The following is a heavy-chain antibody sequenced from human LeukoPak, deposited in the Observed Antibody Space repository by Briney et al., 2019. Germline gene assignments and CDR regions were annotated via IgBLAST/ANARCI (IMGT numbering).Heavy chain of an antibody. CDR3: ARGLGKQQLVKILELYY. V-gene: IGHV1-18*01. CDR2: ISAYNGNT. J-gene: IGHJ4*02. CDR1: GYTFTSYG. Sequence: GASVKVSCKASGYTFTSYGISWVRQAPGQGLEWMGWISAYNGNTNYAQKLQGRVTMTTDTSTSTAYMELRSLRSDDTAVYYCARGLGKQQLVKILELYYWGQGTLVTVSS. D-gene: IGHD6-13*01.